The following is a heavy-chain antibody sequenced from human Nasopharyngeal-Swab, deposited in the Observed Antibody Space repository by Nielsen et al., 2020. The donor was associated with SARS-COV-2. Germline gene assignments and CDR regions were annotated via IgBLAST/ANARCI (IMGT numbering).Heavy chain of an antibody. D-gene: IGHD4-17*01. CDR2: ISGSGGNT. V-gene: IGHV3-23*01. CDR1: GFTYSTYA. J-gene: IGHJ4*02. CDR3: AKGVGYGDTGCFDE. Sequence: GGSLRLSCVASGFTYSTYAMSWVRQAPGKGLEWVSGISGSGGNTYYADSVKGRFTISSDNSMETLYLQMNSLRVEDTAVYYCAKGVGYGDTGCFDEWGQGTLVTASS.